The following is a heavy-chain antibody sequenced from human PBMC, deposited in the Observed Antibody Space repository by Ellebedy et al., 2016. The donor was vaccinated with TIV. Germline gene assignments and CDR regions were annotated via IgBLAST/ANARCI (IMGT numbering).Heavy chain of an antibody. J-gene: IGHJ1*01. CDR2: ISGSSRHI. D-gene: IGHD4-17*01. Sequence: GESLKISXAASGFAFSSYSMNWVRQAPGKGPEWLSYISGSSRHIFYADSVRGRFTISRDDAKNSLYLQMSSLISEDTAVYYCARTSTTETLTMSLHHWGQGTLVTVSS. V-gene: IGHV3-21*05. CDR3: ARTSTTETLTMSLHH. CDR1: GFAFSSYS.